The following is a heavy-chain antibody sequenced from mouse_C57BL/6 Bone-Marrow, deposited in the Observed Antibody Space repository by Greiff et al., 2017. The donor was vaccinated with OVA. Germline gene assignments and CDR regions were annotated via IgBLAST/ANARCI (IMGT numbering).Heavy chain of an antibody. V-gene: IGHV1-39*01. J-gene: IGHJ3*01. D-gene: IGHD3-2*02. CDR1: GYSFTDYN. CDR2: INPNYGTT. CDR3: ARSISSGYGAWFAY. Sequence: EVHLVESGPELVKPGASVKISCKASGYSFTDYNMNWVKQSNGKSLEWIGVINPNYGTTSYNQKFKGKATLTVDQSSSTAYMQLNSLTSEDSAVYYCARSISSGYGAWFAYWGQGTLVTVSA.